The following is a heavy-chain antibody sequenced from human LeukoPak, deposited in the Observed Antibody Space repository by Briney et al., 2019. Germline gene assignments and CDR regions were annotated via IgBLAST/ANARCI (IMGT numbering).Heavy chain of an antibody. J-gene: IGHJ4*02. CDR1: GGSISSYY. CDR3: VRDLVWDTGRVDY. V-gene: IGHV3-7*01. D-gene: IGHD3/OR15-3a*01. CDR2: IKEDGSEK. Sequence: ETLSLTCTVSGGSISSYYWSWVRQAPRKGLEWLANIKEDGSEKYYVDSVKGRFTISRNNAKNSLFLQMNSLRDEGTATYYCVRDLVWDTGRVDYWGQGTLVTVSS.